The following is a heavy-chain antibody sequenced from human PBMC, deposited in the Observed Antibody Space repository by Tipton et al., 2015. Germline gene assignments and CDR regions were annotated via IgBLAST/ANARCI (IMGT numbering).Heavy chain of an antibody. V-gene: IGHV4-39*07. CDR2: IYYSGST. D-gene: IGHD1-14*01. Sequence: TLSLTCSVSGVSISSRGYYWGWIRQPPGKGLEWIGSIYYSGSTYYNPSLKSRVIMSLDTSKNQVSLTLSSVTAADTAVYYCARYRPPHFWGQGTMVTVSS. CDR1: GVSISSRGYY. J-gene: IGHJ3*01. CDR3: ARYRPPHF.